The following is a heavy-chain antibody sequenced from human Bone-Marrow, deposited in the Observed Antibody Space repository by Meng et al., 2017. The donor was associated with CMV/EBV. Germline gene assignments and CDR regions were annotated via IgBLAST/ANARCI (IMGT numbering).Heavy chain of an antibody. J-gene: IGHJ6*02. D-gene: IGHD6-13*01. CDR1: GYTFTGYY. CDR2: INPNSGGT. CDR3: AREPRIAAAGTKTGGYYYGMDV. V-gene: IGHV1-2*02. Sequence: ASVKVSCKASGYTFTGYYMHWVRQAPGQGLEWMGWINPNSGGTNYAQKFQGRVTMTRDTSIITAYMELSRLRSDDTAVYYCAREPRIAAAGTKTGGYYYGMDVWGQGTTVSASS.